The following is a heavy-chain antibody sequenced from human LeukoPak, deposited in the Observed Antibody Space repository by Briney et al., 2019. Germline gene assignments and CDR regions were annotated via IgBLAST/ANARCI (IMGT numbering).Heavy chain of an antibody. V-gene: IGHV3-33*06. J-gene: IGHJ4*02. Sequence: GRSLRLSCAPSVLPFSSYGMQWVRQAPGKGLEWVAVLWYDGSNYYYADSVKGRFNISSDNYKHTLYLQMDSLRAEDTAVYHCAKDLYSSGWYIFDYWGQGTLVTVSS. CDR1: VLPFSSYG. CDR2: LWYDGSNY. CDR3: AKDLYSSGWYIFDY. D-gene: IGHD6-19*01.